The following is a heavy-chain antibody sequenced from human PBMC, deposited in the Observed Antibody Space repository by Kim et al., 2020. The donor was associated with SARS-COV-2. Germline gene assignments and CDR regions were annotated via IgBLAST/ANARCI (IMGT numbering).Heavy chain of an antibody. CDR3: ARDTNWNYYGMDV. J-gene: IGHJ6*02. Sequence: YAASVQGRYTISRDNSKNPLYLQMNSLRAEDTAVYYCARDTNWNYYGMDVWGQGTTVTVSS. V-gene: IGHV3-33*01. D-gene: IGHD1-1*01.